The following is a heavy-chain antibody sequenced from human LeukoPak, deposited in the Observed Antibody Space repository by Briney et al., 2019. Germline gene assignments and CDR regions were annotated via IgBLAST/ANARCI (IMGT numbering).Heavy chain of an antibody. D-gene: IGHD4-23*01. CDR3: ARDPYGANSGY. Sequence: GGSLRLSCAASGFTLSSHAMHWVRQAPGKGLEWVSIISGSGGSTYYADSVKGRFTISRDNSKNTLYLQMNSLRAEDTAVYYCARDPYGANSGYWGQGTLVTVSS. V-gene: IGHV3-23*01. CDR2: ISGSGGST. CDR1: GFTLSSHA. J-gene: IGHJ4*02.